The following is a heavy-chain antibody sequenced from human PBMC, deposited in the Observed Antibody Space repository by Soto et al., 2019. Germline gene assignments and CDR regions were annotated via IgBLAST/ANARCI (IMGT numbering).Heavy chain of an antibody. Sequence: QVQLVQSGAEVKKPGASVKVSCKASGYTFNSYGITWVRQAPGQGLEWMGWINSYKGNTNDAQSLQGRVTRTTDTGTSTAFMELRSLRSDDTAVYYCARGGSADYWGQGTLVIVSS. D-gene: IGHD6-25*01. V-gene: IGHV1-18*01. CDR1: GYTFNSYG. CDR2: INSYKGNT. J-gene: IGHJ4*02. CDR3: ARGGSADY.